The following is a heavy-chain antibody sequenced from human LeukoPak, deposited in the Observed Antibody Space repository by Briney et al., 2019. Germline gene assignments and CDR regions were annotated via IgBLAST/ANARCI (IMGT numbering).Heavy chain of an antibody. D-gene: IGHD1-26*01. J-gene: IGHJ4*02. CDR3: ARAEWEPLYYFDY. CDR2: IYYSGST. Sequence: ETLSLTCTVSGGSISSYYWSWIRQPPGKGLEWIGYIYYSGSTNYNPSLKSRVTISVDTSKNQFSLKLSSVTAADTAVYYCARAEWEPLYYFDYWGQGTLVTVSS. CDR1: GGSISSYY. V-gene: IGHV4-59*01.